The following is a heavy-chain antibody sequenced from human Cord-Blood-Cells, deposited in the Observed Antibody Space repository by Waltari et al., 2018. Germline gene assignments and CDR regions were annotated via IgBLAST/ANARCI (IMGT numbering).Heavy chain of an antibody. J-gene: IGHJ6*02. CDR3: ARERPDGYSSGWYYYYGMDV. D-gene: IGHD6-19*01. Sequence: QVQLVESGGGVVQPGRSLRLSCAASGFTFSSYGMHWVRQAPGKGLEWVAVIWYDGSNKNYADSVKGRFTISRYNSKNTLYLQMNSLRAEDTAVYYCARERPDGYSSGWYYYYGMDVWGQGTTVTVSS. V-gene: IGHV3-33*01. CDR1: GFTFSSYG. CDR2: IWYDGSNK.